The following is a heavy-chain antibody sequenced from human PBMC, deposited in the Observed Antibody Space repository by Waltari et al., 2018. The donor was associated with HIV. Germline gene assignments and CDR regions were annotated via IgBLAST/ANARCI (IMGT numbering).Heavy chain of an antibody. D-gene: IGHD3-9*01. CDR1: SGSFSGNF. CDR3: AKLNITASGTKFES. J-gene: IGHJ4*02. V-gene: IGHV4-34*02. Sequence: QLQQWGAGLLRPSETLSLTCAVYSGSFSGNFWTWVRQPPGKGLEGLGEINTGGGINYNPSLKNRVTLSVDAAKNQFSLKLTSVTATDTALYYCAKLNITASGTKFESWGQGTLVTVSS. CDR2: INTGGGI.